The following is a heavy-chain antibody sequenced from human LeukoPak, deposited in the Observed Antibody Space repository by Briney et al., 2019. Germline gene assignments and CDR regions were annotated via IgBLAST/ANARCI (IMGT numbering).Heavy chain of an antibody. V-gene: IGHV1-8*01. D-gene: IGHD3-22*01. CDR3: ARDMWYYDSSGYSYYFDY. Sequence: ASVKVSCKASGYTFTSYDINWVRQATGQGLEWMGWMNPNSGNTGYAQKFQGRVTMTRNTSISTAYMELSSLRAEDTAVYYCARDMWYYDSSGYSYYFDYWGQGTLVTVSS. CDR1: GYTFTSYD. CDR2: MNPNSGNT. J-gene: IGHJ4*02.